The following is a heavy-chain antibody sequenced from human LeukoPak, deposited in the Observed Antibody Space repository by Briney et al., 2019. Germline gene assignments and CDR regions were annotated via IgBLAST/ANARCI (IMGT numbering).Heavy chain of an antibody. CDR3: ARDLEGPFDY. J-gene: IGHJ4*02. CDR2: IYSGGST. CDR1: GFIVSSNY. V-gene: IGHV3-66*02. Sequence: GGSLRLSCAASGFIVSSNYMSWVRQAPGKGLEWVSVIYSGGSTYYADSVKGRFTISRDNSKNTLYLQMNSLRAEDTAVYYCARDLEGPFDYWGQGTLVTVSS.